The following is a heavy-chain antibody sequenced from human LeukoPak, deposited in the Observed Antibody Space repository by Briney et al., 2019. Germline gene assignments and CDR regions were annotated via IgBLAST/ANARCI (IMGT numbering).Heavy chain of an antibody. CDR3: ARTSTIAAAGTLDF. D-gene: IGHD6-13*01. Sequence: GGSLRLSCAASGFTFDDYGMSWVRQAPGKGLEWVSGINWNGGSKGYADSVKGRFTISRDNAKNSLYLQMNSLSAEDTALYYWARTSTIAAAGTLDFWRRGTRVTVSS. V-gene: IGHV3-20*04. J-gene: IGHJ4*02. CDR1: GFTFDDYG. CDR2: INWNGGSK.